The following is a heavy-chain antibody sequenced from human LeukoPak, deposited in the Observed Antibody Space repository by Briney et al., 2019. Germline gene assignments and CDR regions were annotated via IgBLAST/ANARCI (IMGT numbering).Heavy chain of an antibody. Sequence: ASVKVSCKASGYTFTSYSINWVRQAPGQGLEWMGWISAYNGNTKYAQKLQGRVTMTTDTSTSTAYMELRSLKSDDTAVYYCARDQLRYYGSGSYYSDMDVWGQGTTVTVSS. J-gene: IGHJ6*02. V-gene: IGHV1-18*01. CDR3: ARDQLRYYGSGSYYSDMDV. D-gene: IGHD3-10*01. CDR2: ISAYNGNT. CDR1: GYTFTSYS.